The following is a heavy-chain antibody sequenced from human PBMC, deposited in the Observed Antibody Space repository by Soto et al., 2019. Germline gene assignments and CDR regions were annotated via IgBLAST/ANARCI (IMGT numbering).Heavy chain of an antibody. J-gene: IGHJ4*02. D-gene: IGHD2-21*02. CDR3: ACRPLVVTAFGYTPSTRRTDNEYYFDY. CDR2: IIPIFGTA. V-gene: IGHV1-69*13. Sequence: ASVKVSCKASGGTFSSYAISWVRQAPGQGLEWMGGIIPIFGTANYAQKFQGRVTITADESTSTAYMELSSLRSEDTAVYYCACRPLVVTAFGYTPSTRRTDNEYYFDYWGQGTLVTGSS. CDR1: GGTFSSYA.